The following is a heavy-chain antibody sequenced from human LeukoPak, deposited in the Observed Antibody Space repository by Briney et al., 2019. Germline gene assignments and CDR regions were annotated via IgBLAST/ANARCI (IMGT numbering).Heavy chain of an antibody. Sequence: GGSLRLSCAASGFTFSSYSMNWVRQAPGKGLEWVSYISSSSSTIYYADSVKGRFTISRDNAKNSLYLQMNSLRAEDTAVYYCAGDGGFSGSHYEYYFDYWGQGTLVTVSS. CDR1: GFTFSSYS. V-gene: IGHV3-48*04. CDR2: ISSSSSTI. CDR3: AGDGGFSGSHYEYYFDY. D-gene: IGHD1-26*01. J-gene: IGHJ4*02.